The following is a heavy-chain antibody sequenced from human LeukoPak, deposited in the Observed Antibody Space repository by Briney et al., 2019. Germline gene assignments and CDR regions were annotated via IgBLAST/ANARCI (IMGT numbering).Heavy chain of an antibody. CDR2: INTNTGNP. CDR3: ARGGLWKPLVTDV. V-gene: IGHV7-4-1*02. D-gene: IGHD3/OR15-3a*01. J-gene: IGHJ6*04. Sequence: ASVNVSCTASVYTFTSYAMNWVRQAPGQGLEWMGWINTNTGNPTYAQGFTGRFVFSLDTSVSTAYLQISSLKAEDTAVYYCARGGLWKPLVTDVWGKGTTVTVSS. CDR1: VYTFTSYA.